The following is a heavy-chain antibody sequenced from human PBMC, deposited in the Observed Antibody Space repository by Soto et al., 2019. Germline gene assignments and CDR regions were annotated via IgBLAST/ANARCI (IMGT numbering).Heavy chain of an antibody. CDR2: IWYDGSNK. CDR1: GFTFSSYG. Sequence: GSLRLSCAASGFTFSSYGMHWVRQAPGKGLEWVAVIWYDGSNKYYADSVKGRFTISRDNSKNTLYLQMNSLRAEDTAVYYCARAGEGYNYEVDYGGQGPQVPVSS. J-gene: IGHJ4*02. D-gene: IGHD5-12*01. CDR3: ARAGEGYNYEVDY. V-gene: IGHV3-33*01.